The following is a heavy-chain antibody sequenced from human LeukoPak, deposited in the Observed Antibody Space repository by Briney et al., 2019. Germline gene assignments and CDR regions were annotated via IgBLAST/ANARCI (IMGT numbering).Heavy chain of an antibody. J-gene: IGHJ5*02. V-gene: IGHV1-69*13. Sequence: GASVKVSCKASGGTFSSYAISWVRQAPGQGLEWMGGIIPIFGTANYAQKFQGRVTITADESTSTAYMELSSLRSEDTAVYYCARDREPGGVANWFDPWGQGTLVTVSS. D-gene: IGHD3-3*01. CDR3: ARDREPGGVANWFDP. CDR2: IIPIFGTA. CDR1: GGTFSSYA.